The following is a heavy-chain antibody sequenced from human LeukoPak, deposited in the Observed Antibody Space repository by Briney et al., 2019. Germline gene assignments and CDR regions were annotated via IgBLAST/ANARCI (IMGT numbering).Heavy chain of an antibody. CDR1: GYTFTSYD. D-gene: IGHD2-15*01. V-gene: IGHV1-8*01. Sequence: ASVKVSCKASGYTFTSYDINWVRQATGRGLEWMGWMNPNSGNTGYAQNFQGRVTMTRDTSISTAYMELSSLRSEDAAVYYCTRGAVSEYCSGGSCYRCDQWGQGTLVTVSS. CDR2: MNPNSGNT. CDR3: TRGAVSEYCSGGSCYRCDQ. J-gene: IGHJ4*02.